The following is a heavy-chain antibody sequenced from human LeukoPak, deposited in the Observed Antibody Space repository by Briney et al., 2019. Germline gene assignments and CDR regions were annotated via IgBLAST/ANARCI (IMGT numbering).Heavy chain of an antibody. CDR2: ISGSGRST. CDR3: AELGITMIGGV. J-gene: IGHJ6*04. D-gene: IGHD3-10*02. V-gene: IGHV3-23*01. Sequence: PGGTLRLSCAASGFTFTNYGMIWVRQAPGRGLEWVSAISGSGRSTYYADSVKGRFTISRDNAKNSLYLQMNSLRAEDTAVYYRAELGITMIGGVWGKGTTVTISS. CDR1: GFTFTNYG.